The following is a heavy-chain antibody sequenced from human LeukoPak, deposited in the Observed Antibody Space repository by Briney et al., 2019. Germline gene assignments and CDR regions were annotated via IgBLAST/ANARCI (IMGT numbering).Heavy chain of an antibody. CDR2: INHSGST. D-gene: IGHD3-16*01. CDR1: GGSFSGYY. J-gene: IGHJ6*03. CDR3: ARVGDRYMDV. Sequence: SEPLSLTCAVYGGSFSGYYWSWIRQPPGKGLEWIGEINHSGSTNYNPSLKSRVTISVDTSKNQFSLKLSSVTAADTAVYYCARVGDRYMDVWGKGTTVTVSS. V-gene: IGHV4-34*01.